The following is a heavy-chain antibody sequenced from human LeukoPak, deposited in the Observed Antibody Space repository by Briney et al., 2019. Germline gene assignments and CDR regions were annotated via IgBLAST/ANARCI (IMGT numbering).Heavy chain of an antibody. D-gene: IGHD5-18*01. CDR3: ATYVGTAMVMYYYGMDV. V-gene: IGHV3-11*01. CDR2: ISSSGSTI. Sequence: GGSLRLSCAASGFTFSDYYMSWIRQAPGKGLEWVSYISSSGSTIYYADSVKGRFTISRDNAKNSLYLQMNSLRAEDTAVYYCATYVGTAMVMYYYGMDVWGQGTTVTVSS. CDR1: GFTFSDYY. J-gene: IGHJ6*02.